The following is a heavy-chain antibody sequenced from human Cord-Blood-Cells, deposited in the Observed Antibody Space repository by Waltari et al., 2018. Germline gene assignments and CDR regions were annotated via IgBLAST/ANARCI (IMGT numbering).Heavy chain of an antibody. CDR1: GGPFSSYA. Sequence: QVQLVQSGAEVKKPGSSVKVSCQASGGPFSSYAISWVRQAPGQGLEWMGGIIPIFGTANYAQKFQGRVTITADKSTSTAYMELSSLRSEDTAVYYCATSIAAAGTMYYFDYWGQGTLVTVSS. J-gene: IGHJ4*02. CDR3: ATSIAAAGTMYYFDY. V-gene: IGHV1-69*06. D-gene: IGHD6-13*01. CDR2: IIPIFGTA.